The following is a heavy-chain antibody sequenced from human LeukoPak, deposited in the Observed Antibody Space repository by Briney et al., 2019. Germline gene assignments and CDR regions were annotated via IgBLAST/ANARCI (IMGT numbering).Heavy chain of an antibody. Sequence: AGGSLRLSCAASGFTFDDYGMSWVRQAPGKGLEWVSGINWNGGSTGYADSVKGRFTISRDNAKNSLYLQMNSLRAEDTALYYCARVAGDGYRTGFDYWGQGTLVTVSS. J-gene: IGHJ4*02. V-gene: IGHV3-20*04. CDR1: GFTFDDYG. CDR2: INWNGGST. D-gene: IGHD5-24*01. CDR3: ARVAGDGYRTGFDY.